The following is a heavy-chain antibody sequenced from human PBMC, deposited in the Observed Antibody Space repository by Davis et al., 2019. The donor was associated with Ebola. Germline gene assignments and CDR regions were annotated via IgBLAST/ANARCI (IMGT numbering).Heavy chain of an antibody. CDR1: GFTFSDYY. J-gene: IGHJ4*02. D-gene: IGHD4-17*01. V-gene: IGHV3-11*06. Sequence: GGSLRLSCAASGFTFSDYYMSWIRQAPGKGLEWVSSISSSSSYIYYADSVKGRFTISRDNAKNSLYLQMNSLRAEDTAVYYCARRPTVTTGAHFDYWGQGTLVTVSS. CDR3: ARRPTVTTGAHFDY. CDR2: ISSSSSYI.